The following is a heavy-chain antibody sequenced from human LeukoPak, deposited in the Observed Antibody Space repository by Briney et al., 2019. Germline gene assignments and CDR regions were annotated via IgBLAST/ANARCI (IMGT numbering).Heavy chain of an antibody. V-gene: IGHV4-59*08. CDR3: ARSTPNYSGSYFVDGWEFDY. CDR1: GGSISSYY. D-gene: IGHD1-26*01. CDR2: IYYSGST. Sequence: SETLSLTCTVSGGSISSYYWSWIRQPPGKGLEWIGYIYYSGSTNYNPSLKSRVTISVDTSKNQFSLKLSSVTAADTAVYYCARSTPNYSGSYFVDGWEFDYWGQGTLVTVSS. J-gene: IGHJ4*02.